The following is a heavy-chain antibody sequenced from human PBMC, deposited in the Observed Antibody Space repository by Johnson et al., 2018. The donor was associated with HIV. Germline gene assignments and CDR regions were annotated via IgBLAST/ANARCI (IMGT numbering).Heavy chain of an antibody. CDR2: ITDDGRNK. J-gene: IGHJ3*02. D-gene: IGHD6-19*01. CDR1: GFTFRSYA. CDR3: VRDQGSGWPTNAFDI. Sequence: QVQLVESGGGVMQPGKSLRLSCEASGFTFRSYAMHWVRQAPGKGLEWVAVITDDGRNKYYTDSVKGRFIISRDNSKNMTNLQMNGLSDEDTADYYCVRDQGSGWPTNAFDIWGRGTRVTVSS. V-gene: IGHV3-30*04.